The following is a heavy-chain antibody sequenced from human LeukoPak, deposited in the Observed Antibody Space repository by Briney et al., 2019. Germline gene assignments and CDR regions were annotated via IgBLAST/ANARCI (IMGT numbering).Heavy chain of an antibody. D-gene: IGHD2-2*01. J-gene: IGHJ5*02. CDR3: ARKWIVVVPPAIPRGRWFDP. Sequence: SETLSLTCAVYGGSFSGYYWSWIRQPPGKGLEWIGEINHSGSTNYNPSLKSRVTISVDTSKNQFSLKLSSVTAADTAVYYCARKWIVVVPPAIPRGRWFDPWGQGTLVTVSS. CDR2: INHSGST. CDR1: GGSFSGYY. V-gene: IGHV4-34*01.